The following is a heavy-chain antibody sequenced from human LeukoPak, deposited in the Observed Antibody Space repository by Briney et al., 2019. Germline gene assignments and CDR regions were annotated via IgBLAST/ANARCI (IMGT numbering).Heavy chain of an antibody. Sequence: QTGGSLRLSCAASGFTFSSYAMSWVRQAPGKGLEWVSAISGSGGSTYYADSVKGRFTISRDNSKNTLYLQMNSLRAEDTAVYYCAKVASSSWAVVLDYFDYWGQGTLVTVSS. CDR1: GFTFSSYA. D-gene: IGHD6-13*01. CDR3: AKVASSSWAVVLDYFDY. J-gene: IGHJ4*02. V-gene: IGHV3-23*01. CDR2: ISGSGGST.